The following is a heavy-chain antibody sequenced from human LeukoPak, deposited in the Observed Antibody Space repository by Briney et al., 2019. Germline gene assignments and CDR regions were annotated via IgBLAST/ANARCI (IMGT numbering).Heavy chain of an antibody. CDR3: ARVQSGSGSYGVWDY. Sequence: ASVKVSRKASGYTFTSYGISWVRQAPGQGLEWMGWISAYNGNTNYAQKLQGRVTMTTDTSTSTAYMELRSLRSDDTAVYYCARVQSGSGSYGVWDYWGQGTLVTVSS. J-gene: IGHJ4*02. CDR2: ISAYNGNT. CDR1: GYTFTSYG. D-gene: IGHD3-10*01. V-gene: IGHV1-18*01.